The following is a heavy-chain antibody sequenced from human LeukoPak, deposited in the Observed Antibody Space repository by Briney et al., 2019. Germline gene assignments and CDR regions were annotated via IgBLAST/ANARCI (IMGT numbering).Heavy chain of an antibody. CDR1: GYRFTSYD. CDR3: ARDGPTAAPFDY. Sequence: ASVQVSFQASGYRFTSYDMHWVRPAPGQGLEWMGIINPSGGSTSYAQRFQGRVAMTRDTSTTTVYMEVNSLTSEDTAVYFCARDGPTAAPFDYWGQGTLVTVSS. CDR2: INPSGGST. V-gene: IGHV1-46*01. D-gene: IGHD2-2*01. J-gene: IGHJ4*02.